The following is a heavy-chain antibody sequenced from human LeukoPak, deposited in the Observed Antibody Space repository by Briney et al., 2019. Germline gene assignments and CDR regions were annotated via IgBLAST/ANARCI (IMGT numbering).Heavy chain of an antibody. J-gene: IGHJ5*02. D-gene: IGHD4-23*01. CDR1: GDSISSSYSY. Sequence: PSETLSLTCTVSGDSISSSYSYWGWIRQPPGKGLEWIGSIYYSGTTYYNPSLKSRVTISVDTSKNQFSLKLSSVTAADTAVYYCARDRNYGGGNCRVDPWGQGTLVTVSS. V-gene: IGHV4-39*07. CDR2: IYYSGTT. CDR3: ARDRNYGGGNCRVDP.